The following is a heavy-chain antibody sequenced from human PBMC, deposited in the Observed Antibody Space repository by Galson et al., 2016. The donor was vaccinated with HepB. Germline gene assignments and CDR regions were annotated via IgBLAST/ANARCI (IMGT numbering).Heavy chain of an antibody. D-gene: IGHD3-3*01. CDR3: ARRPGTEWLLKPWFFDL. J-gene: IGHJ2*01. V-gene: IGHV1-18*01. CDR1: GYTFTSYG. CDR2: ISAYTGKT. Sequence: SVKVSCKASGYTFTSYGITWVRQAPGQGLEWMGWISAYTGKTNYAQKLQGRLTMTTDTSTSTAYMELRSLRSDDTAVYYCARRPGTEWLLKPWFFDLWGRGTLVTVSS.